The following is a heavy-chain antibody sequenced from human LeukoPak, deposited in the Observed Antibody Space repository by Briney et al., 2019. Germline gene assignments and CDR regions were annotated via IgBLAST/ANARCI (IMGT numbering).Heavy chain of an antibody. D-gene: IGHD3-22*01. CDR3: ARAGYDSSGYYYRRRANWFDP. CDR2: INHSGST. J-gene: IGHJ5*02. CDR1: GGSFSGYY. Sequence: SETLSLTCAVYGGSFSGYYWGWIRQPPGKGLGLIGEINHSGSTNYNPSLKSRVTISVDTSKNQFALKLSSVTAADTAVYYCARAGYDSSGYYYRRRANWFDPWGQGTLVTVSS. V-gene: IGHV4-34*01.